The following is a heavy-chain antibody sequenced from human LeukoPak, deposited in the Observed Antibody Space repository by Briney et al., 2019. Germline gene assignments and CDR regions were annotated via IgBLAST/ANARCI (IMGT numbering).Heavy chain of an antibody. CDR3: AKGDIAAAGTSFFFDY. D-gene: IGHD6-13*01. CDR1: GFTFSSYA. J-gene: IGHJ4*02. Sequence: GGSLRLSCAASGFTFSSYAMSWVRQAPGRGLEWVSLISGRGSGTSYADSVKGRFTISRDKSMNTLYLQMNSLRAEDTAVYYCAKGDIAAAGTSFFFDYWGRGTLVTVSS. V-gene: IGHV3-23*01. CDR2: ISGRGSGT.